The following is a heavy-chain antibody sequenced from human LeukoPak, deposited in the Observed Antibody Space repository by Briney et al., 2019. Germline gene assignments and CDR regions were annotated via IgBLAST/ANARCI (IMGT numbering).Heavy chain of an antibody. V-gene: IGHV3-30*18. Sequence: GGSLRLSCAASGFTFSSYGMHWVRQAPGKGLEWVAVISYDGSNKYYADSVKGRFTISRDNSKNTLYLQMNSLRAEDTAVYYCAKGYYYDSSGYPPHDYWGQGTLVTVSS. CDR3: AKGYYYDSSGYPPHDY. CDR1: GFTFSSYG. D-gene: IGHD3-22*01. CDR2: ISYDGSNK. J-gene: IGHJ4*02.